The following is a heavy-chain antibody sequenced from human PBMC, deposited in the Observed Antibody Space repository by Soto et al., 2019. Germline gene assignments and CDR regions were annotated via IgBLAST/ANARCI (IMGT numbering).Heavy chain of an antibody. J-gene: IGHJ5*01. V-gene: IGHV1-8*01. CDR2: MNPGSGDT. CDR3: ARMASFGSLNWFDP. CDR1: GDTFTNND. D-gene: IGHD5-18*01. Sequence: ASVPVSCKASGDTFTNNDVTWVRKATGQGLEWMGWMNPGSGDTGYAQKFHGRVTMTRDISIATAYMELSSLRSEDTAIYYCARMASFGSLNWFDPWGQGTLVTVSS.